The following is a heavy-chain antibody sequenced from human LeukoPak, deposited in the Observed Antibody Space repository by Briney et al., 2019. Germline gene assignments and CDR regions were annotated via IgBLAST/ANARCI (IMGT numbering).Heavy chain of an antibody. V-gene: IGHV1-18*01. Sequence: ASVKVSCKASGYTFTSYGISWVRQAPGQGLELMGWISAYNGNTNYAQKLQGRVTMTTDTSTSTAYMELRSLRSDATAVYYTASALSDTSPLDYWGQGTLVTVSS. D-gene: IGHD5-18*01. J-gene: IGHJ4*02. CDR2: ISAYNGNT. CDR3: ASALSDTSPLDY. CDR1: GYTFTSYG.